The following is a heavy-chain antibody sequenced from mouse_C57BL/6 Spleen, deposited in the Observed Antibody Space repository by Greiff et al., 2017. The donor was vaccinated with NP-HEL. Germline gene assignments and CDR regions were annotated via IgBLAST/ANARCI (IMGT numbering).Heavy chain of an antibody. CDR1: GYSITSGYY. CDR2: ISYDGSN. CDR3: ARGVWGVAFAY. J-gene: IGHJ3*01. V-gene: IGHV3-6*01. Sequence: EVQLQESGPGLVKPSQSLSLTCSVTGYSITSGYYWNLIRQSPGNKLEWVGYISYDGSNNYNPSLKNRISITPDTSKTQLFLKLNCVTTEDTATYYCARGVWGVAFAYWGKVTLVTVAA.